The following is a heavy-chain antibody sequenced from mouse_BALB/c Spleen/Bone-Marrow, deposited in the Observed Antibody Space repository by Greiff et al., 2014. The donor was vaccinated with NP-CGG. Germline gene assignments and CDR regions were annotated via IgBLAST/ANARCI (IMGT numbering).Heavy chain of an antibody. J-gene: IGHJ4*01. CDR3: ARGYGSSSYDTDY. D-gene: IGHD1-1*01. CDR1: GYTFTNYW. V-gene: IGHV1-63*02. CDR2: IYPGGGYT. Sequence: VKLMESGAELVRPGTSVKMSCKAAGYTFTNYWIGWVKQRPGHGLEWIGDIYPGGGYTNYNEKFKGKATLTADTSSSAAYMQLSSLTSEDSAIYYCARGYGSSSYDTDYWGQGTSVTVSS.